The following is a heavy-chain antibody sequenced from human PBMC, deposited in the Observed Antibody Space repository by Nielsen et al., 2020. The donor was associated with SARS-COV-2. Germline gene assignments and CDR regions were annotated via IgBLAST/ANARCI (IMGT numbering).Heavy chain of an antibody. Sequence: GESLKISCAASGFTFSSYGMHWVRQAPGKGLEWVAVIWYDGSNKYYADSVKGRFTISRDNSKNTLYLQMNSLRAEDTAVYYCAKEGTYYDFWSGYQLPYYYYYMDVWGKGTTVTVSS. J-gene: IGHJ6*03. CDR1: GFTFSSYG. CDR2: IWYDGSNK. CDR3: AKEGTYYDFWSGYQLPYYYYYMDV. D-gene: IGHD3-3*01. V-gene: IGHV3-30*02.